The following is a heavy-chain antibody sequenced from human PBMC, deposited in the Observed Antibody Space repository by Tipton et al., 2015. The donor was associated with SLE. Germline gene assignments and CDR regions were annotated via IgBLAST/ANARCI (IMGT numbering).Heavy chain of an antibody. CDR1: RYSISSGYY. CDR2: FYHSGNT. V-gene: IGHV4-38-2*02. Sequence: LRLSCIVSRYSISSGYYWGWMRQAPGKELEWVGSFYHSGNTYYNPSLTSRVTISADTSKNQFSLKLSSVTVADTAVYYCAKDFNYDNADFNWGQGKLVIVSS. D-gene: IGHD4-17*01. CDR3: AKDFNYDNADFN. J-gene: IGHJ4*02.